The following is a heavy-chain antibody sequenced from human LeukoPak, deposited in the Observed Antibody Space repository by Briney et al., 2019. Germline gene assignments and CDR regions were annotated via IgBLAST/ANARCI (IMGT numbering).Heavy chain of an antibody. Sequence: ASVKVSCKASGYTFTGYYMHWVRQAPGQGLEWMGWINPNSGGTNYAQKFQGRVTMTRDTSISTAYMELSRLRSDDTAVYYCARDLEWELLGLSYWGQGTLVTVSS. CDR1: GYTFTGYY. CDR2: INPNSGGT. J-gene: IGHJ4*02. D-gene: IGHD1-26*01. CDR3: ARDLEWELLGLSY. V-gene: IGHV1-2*02.